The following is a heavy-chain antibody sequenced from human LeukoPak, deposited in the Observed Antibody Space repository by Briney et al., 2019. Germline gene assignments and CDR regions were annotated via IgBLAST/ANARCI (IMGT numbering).Heavy chain of an antibody. J-gene: IGHJ4*02. CDR2: ISGSGGRT. V-gene: IGHV3-23*01. D-gene: IGHD3-22*01. CDR1: GFTFSNYA. Sequence: GGSLRLSCVASGFTFSNYAMSWVRQAPGKGLEWVSAISGSGGRTYYADSVEGRFTISRDNSKNTLYFQMNTLRAEDMAVYYCAKDYYPDSSGYYPEYYDCWGQGALVTVSS. CDR3: AKDYYPDSSGYYPEYYDC.